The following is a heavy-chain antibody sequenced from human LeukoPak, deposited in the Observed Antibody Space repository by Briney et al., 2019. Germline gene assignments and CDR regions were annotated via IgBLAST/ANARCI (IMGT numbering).Heavy chain of an antibody. CDR3: AREVGASVHFYYYYMDV. V-gene: IGHV3-20*04. CDR1: GFTFDDYG. D-gene: IGHD1-26*01. J-gene: IGHJ6*03. CDR2: INWNGGST. Sequence: LPGGSLRLACAASGFTFDDYGMSWVRQAPGKGLEWVSGINWNGGSTGYADSVKGRFTISRDNAKNSLYLQMNSLRAEDTALYYCAREVGASVHFYYYYMDVWGKGTTVTVSS.